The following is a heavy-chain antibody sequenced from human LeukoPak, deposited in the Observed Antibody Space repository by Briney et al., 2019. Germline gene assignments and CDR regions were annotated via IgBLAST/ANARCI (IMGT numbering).Heavy chain of an antibody. Sequence: ASVKVSCKASGYTFTGYYMHWVRQAPGQGLEWMGWINPNSGGTNYAQKFQGRVTMTRDTSISTAYMELSRLRSDDTAVYYCARALAAGGPYYFDYWGQGTLVTVSS. CDR1: GYTFTGYY. CDR3: ARALAAGGPYYFDY. D-gene: IGHD6-13*01. J-gene: IGHJ4*02. V-gene: IGHV1-2*02. CDR2: INPNSGGT.